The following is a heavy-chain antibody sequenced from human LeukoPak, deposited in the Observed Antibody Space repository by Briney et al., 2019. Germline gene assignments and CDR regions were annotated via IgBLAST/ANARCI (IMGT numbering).Heavy chain of an antibody. J-gene: IGHJ4*02. CDR2: IYYSGST. V-gene: IGHV4-30-4*07. Sequence: SETLSLTCAVSGGSISSGGYSWSWIRQPPGKGLEWIGYIYYSGSTYYNPSLKSRVTISVDTSKNQFSLRLSSVTAADTAVYYCARESGSFSSSWYYFDYWGQGTLVTVSS. CDR1: GGSISSGGYS. D-gene: IGHD6-13*01. CDR3: ARESGSFSSSWYYFDY.